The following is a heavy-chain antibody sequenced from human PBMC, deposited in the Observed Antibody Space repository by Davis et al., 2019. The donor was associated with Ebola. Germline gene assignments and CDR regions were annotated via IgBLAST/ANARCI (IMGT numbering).Heavy chain of an antibody. V-gene: IGHV4-39*06. D-gene: IGHD6-19*01. CDR2: IYYSGST. CDR3: ARLKAVAGYFDY. Sequence: SETLSLTCTVSGGSISSSSYYWGWIRQPPGKGLEWTGSIYYSGSTYYNPSLKSRVTISVDTSKNQFTLKLSSATAAATVVYYCARLKAVAGYFDYWGQGTLVTGSS. CDR1: GGSISSSSYY. J-gene: IGHJ4*02.